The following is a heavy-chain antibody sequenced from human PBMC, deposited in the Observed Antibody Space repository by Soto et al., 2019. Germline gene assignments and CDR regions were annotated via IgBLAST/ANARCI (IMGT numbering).Heavy chain of an antibody. CDR2: IYPADSDS. CDR1: GYTFSSYW. D-gene: IGHD1-1*01. Sequence: GESLKISCQGSGYTFSSYWIGWVRQMPGKGLEWMGIIYPADSDSRYSPSFQGQVTFSVDKSINTAYLQWRSLKASDTAMYYCARLGIQDSQLFDSWGQGTTVTVYS. CDR3: ARLGIQDSQLFDS. V-gene: IGHV5-51*01. J-gene: IGHJ4*02.